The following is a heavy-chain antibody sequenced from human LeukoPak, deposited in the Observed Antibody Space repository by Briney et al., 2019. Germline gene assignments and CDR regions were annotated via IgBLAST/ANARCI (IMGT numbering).Heavy chain of an antibody. D-gene: IGHD6-19*01. Sequence: PGGSLRLSCAASGFPFDDNAMHWVRQAPGKGLEWVSGISWNSGSIAYADSVKGRFTISRDNAKNSLYLQMNSLRAEDTAFYYCAKDRGIAVAENYGMDVWGQGTTVTVSS. V-gene: IGHV3-9*01. CDR2: ISWNSGSI. CDR1: GFPFDDNA. CDR3: AKDRGIAVAENYGMDV. J-gene: IGHJ6*02.